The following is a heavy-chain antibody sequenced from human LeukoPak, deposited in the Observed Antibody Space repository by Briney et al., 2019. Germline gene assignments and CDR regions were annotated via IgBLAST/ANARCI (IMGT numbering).Heavy chain of an antibody. CDR1: GFTFSSYS. D-gene: IGHD3-22*01. CDR3: ARDYYDRQSYYYYYYMDV. Sequence: GGSLRLSCAASGFTFSSYSMNWVRQAPGKGLEWVANIKQDGSEKYYVDSVKGRFTISRDNAKNSLYLQMNSLRAEDTAVYYCARDYYDRQSYYYYYYMDVWGKGTTVTISS. CDR2: IKQDGSEK. J-gene: IGHJ6*03. V-gene: IGHV3-7*01.